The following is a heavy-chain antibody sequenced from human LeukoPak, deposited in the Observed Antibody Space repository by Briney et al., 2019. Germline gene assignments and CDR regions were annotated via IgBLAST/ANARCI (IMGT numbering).Heavy chain of an antibody. Sequence: PGRSLRLSCVASGFTFSSFGMHWVRQAPGKGLEWVAVISYDGSNKYYADSVKGRFTISRDNSQNTLYLQMNSLRPEDTAVCYCGRLMGGYDSYFYGMDVWGQGTTVTVSS. CDR2: ISYDGSNK. J-gene: IGHJ6*02. D-gene: IGHD5-12*01. V-gene: IGHV3-30*03. CDR1: GFTFSSFG. CDR3: GRLMGGYDSYFYGMDV.